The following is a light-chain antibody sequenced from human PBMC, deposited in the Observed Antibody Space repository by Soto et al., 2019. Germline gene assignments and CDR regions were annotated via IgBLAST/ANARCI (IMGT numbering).Light chain of an antibody. CDR2: DAS. Sequence: EIVLTQSPATLSLSPGERATLSCRASQSVSSYLAWYQQKPGQAPRLLIYDASNRATGIPARFSGSGSGTDFTLTISSREPEDVAVYYCQHRSNWPSFGPATKVDI. J-gene: IGKJ3*01. V-gene: IGKV3-11*01. CDR3: QHRSNWPS. CDR1: QSVSSY.